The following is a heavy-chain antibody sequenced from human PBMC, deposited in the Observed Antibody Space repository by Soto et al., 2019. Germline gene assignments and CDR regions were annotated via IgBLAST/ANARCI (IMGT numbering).Heavy chain of an antibody. CDR2: MNPNSGNT. V-gene: IGHV1-8*01. CDR1: GYTFTSYD. Sequence: QVQLVQSGAEVKKPGASVKVSCKASGYTFTSYDINWVRQATGQGLEYLEWMNPNSGNTGYVQKCQGTVTMTRDTSISTAYMEQRSLRSQETAVYYCARGIKYGDYSMGFDYWGQRTLVTVSA. J-gene: IGHJ4*02. CDR3: ARGIKYGDYSMGFDY. D-gene: IGHD4-17*01.